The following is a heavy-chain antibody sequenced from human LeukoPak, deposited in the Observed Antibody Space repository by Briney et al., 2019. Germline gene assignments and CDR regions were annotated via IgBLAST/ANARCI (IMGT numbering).Heavy chain of an antibody. CDR3: AIQKADLITMIRGIIAF. Sequence: SGGSLRLSCAASGFTFSSFWMAWVRQAPGKGLEWVANIKPDGTEDYYVDSVKGRFIISRDNAKNSLYLQMNSLRAEDTAVYYCAIQKADLITMIRGIIAFWGQGTLVTVSS. CDR1: GFTFSSFW. CDR2: IKPDGTED. D-gene: IGHD3-10*01. J-gene: IGHJ1*01. V-gene: IGHV3-7*01.